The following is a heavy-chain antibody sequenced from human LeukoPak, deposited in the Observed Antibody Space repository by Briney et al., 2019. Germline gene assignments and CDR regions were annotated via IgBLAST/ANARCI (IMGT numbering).Heavy chain of an antibody. CDR3: ARDTPFGGY. Sequence: GGSLRLSCAASGFTSSSYWKSWVRQAPANGLEWVANIKQDGSEKNYVDSVKGRFTISRDNAKNSLYLQMNSLRAEDTAVYCCARDTPFGGYWGQGTLVTVSS. CDR2: IKQDGSEK. V-gene: IGHV3-7*03. CDR1: GFTSSSYW. J-gene: IGHJ4*02. D-gene: IGHD3-16*01.